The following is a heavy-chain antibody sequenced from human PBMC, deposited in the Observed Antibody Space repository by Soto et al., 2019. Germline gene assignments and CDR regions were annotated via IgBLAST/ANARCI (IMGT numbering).Heavy chain of an antibody. J-gene: IGHJ6*03. CDR1: GFSLSTSGVG. CDR2: IYWDDDK. V-gene: IGHV2-5*02. Sequence: QITLKESGPTLVKPTQTLTLTCTFSGFSLSTSGVGVGWIRQPPGKALEWLALIYWDDDKRYSPSLKSRLTITKDTSINQVVLTMTNMDPVDTATYYCAHRGGEEAFWSGYYTPKYYYYYMDVWGKGTTVTVSS. CDR3: AHRGGEEAFWSGYYTPKYYYYYMDV. D-gene: IGHD3-3*01.